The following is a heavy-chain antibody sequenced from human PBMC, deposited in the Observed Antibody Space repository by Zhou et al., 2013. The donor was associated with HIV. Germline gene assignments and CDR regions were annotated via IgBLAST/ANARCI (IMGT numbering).Heavy chain of an antibody. CDR1: GYNFNEFY. Sequence: QVQLVQSGPEIKEPGASVKVSCKGSGYNFNEFYTHWVRQAPGHGPEWMGFINPKTGKAKYAEKFQDRLSLSRDTSMRTTYMELTRLTIDDSAMYYCVRDGGPVEFDHWGQGTPVIVSS. D-gene: IGHD6-19*01. CDR3: VRDGGPVEFDH. J-gene: IGHJ4*02. V-gene: IGHV1-2*02. CDR2: INPKTGKA.